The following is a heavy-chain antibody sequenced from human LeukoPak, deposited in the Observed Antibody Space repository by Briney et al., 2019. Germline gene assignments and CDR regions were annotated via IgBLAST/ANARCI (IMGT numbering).Heavy chain of an antibody. V-gene: IGHV6-1*01. J-gene: IGHJ3*02. CDR2: TYYRPKRYN. CDR3: VRDGKLGYDALDI. Sequence: SQTLSLTCAISVDIVSRKTPAWNWIRQSPSRALEWLGRTYYRPKRYNDYAVAVRGRITANPDTSKNEFCLQLNAVTPDDTAVYYCVRDGKLGYDALDIWGQGTLVTVSS. CDR1: VDIVSRKTPA. D-gene: IGHD7-27*01.